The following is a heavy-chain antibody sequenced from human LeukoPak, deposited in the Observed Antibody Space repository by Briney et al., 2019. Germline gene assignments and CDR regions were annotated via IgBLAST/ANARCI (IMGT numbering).Heavy chain of an antibody. J-gene: IGHJ4*02. D-gene: IGHD2-2*01. V-gene: IGHV1-69*02. CDR3: VRGSTSSYYFDY. CDR2: IIPILGIA. Sequence: SVKVSCKASGGTFSSYTISWVRQAPGQGLEWMGRIIPILGIANYAQKFQGRVTITADKSTSTAYMELSSLRSEDTAVYYCVRGSTSSYYFDYWGQGTLVTVSP. CDR1: GGTFSSYT.